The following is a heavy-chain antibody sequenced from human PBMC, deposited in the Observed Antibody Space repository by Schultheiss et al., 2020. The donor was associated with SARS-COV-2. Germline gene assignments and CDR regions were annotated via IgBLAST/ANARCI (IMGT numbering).Heavy chain of an antibody. CDR3: ARGSHTARPNY. Sequence: ASVKVSCKASGYTFTGYYMHWVRQAPGQGLEWMGWINPNSGGTNYAQKLQGRVTVTMDTSITTVYMELRSLRSDDMAVYYCARGSHTARPNYWGQGTLVTV. V-gene: IGHV1-2*02. CDR2: INPNSGGT. J-gene: IGHJ4*02. CDR1: GYTFTGYY. D-gene: IGHD6-6*01.